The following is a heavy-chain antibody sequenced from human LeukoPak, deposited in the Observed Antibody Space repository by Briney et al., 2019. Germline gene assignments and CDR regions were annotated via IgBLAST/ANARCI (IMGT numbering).Heavy chain of an antibody. CDR1: GGSFSGYY. J-gene: IGHJ6*02. V-gene: IGHV4-34*01. D-gene: IGHD2-15*01. CDR2: INHSGST. CDR3: ARGREPFIVVVVAARYGMDV. Sequence: SETLSLTCAVYGGSFSGYYWSWIRQPPGKGLEWIGEINHSGSTNYNPSLKSRVTISVDTSKNQFSLKLSSVTAADTAVYYCARGREPFIVVVVAARYGMDVWGLGTTVTVSS.